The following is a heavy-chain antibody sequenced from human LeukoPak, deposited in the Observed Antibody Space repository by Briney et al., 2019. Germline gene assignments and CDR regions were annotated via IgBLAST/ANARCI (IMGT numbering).Heavy chain of an antibody. D-gene: IGHD3-3*01. V-gene: IGHV1-8*01. CDR1: GYTFTSYD. CDR3: ARGFVDYWSGYYRRDWFDP. J-gene: IGHJ5*02. Sequence: ASVKVSCKASGYTFTSYDINWVRQAAGQGLEWMGWMNPNTGEIGYAQKFQGRVTMTTDTSIGTAYMELSSLRSEDTAVYHCARGFVDYWSGYYRRDWFDPWGQGTLVTVSS. CDR2: MNPNTGEI.